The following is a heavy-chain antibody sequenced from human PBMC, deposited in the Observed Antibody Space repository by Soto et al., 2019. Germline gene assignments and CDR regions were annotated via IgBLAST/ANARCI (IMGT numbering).Heavy chain of an antibody. J-gene: IGHJ5*02. CDR1: GGTFSSYA. Sequence: SVKVSCKASGGTFSSYAISWVRQAPGQGLEWMGGIIPIFGTANYAQKFQGRVTITADESTGTAYVELSSLRSEDTAVYYCARVPRSGSYYGNGFDPWGQGTLVTVSS. CDR2: IIPIFGTA. V-gene: IGHV1-69*13. CDR3: ARVPRSGSYYGNGFDP. D-gene: IGHD1-26*01.